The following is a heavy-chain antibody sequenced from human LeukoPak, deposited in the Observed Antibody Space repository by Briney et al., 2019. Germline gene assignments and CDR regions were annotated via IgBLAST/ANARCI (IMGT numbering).Heavy chain of an antibody. CDR2: INHSGST. Sequence: SETLSLTCAVYGGSFSGYYWSWIRQPTGKGLEWIGEINHSGSTNYNPSLKSRVTISVDTSKNQFSLKLSSVTAADTAVYYCARGDRSDTAMVTNDYWGQGTLVTVSS. CDR1: GGSFSGYY. V-gene: IGHV4-34*01. CDR3: ARGDRSDTAMVTNDY. D-gene: IGHD5-18*01. J-gene: IGHJ4*02.